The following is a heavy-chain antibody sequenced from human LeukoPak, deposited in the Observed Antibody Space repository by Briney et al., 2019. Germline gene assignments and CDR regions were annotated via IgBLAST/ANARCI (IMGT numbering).Heavy chain of an antibody. V-gene: IGHV1-69*04. CDR1: GGTFSSYA. Sequence: SVKVSCKASGGTFSSYAISWVRQAPGQGLEWMGRIIPILGIANYAQKFQGRVTITADKSTSTAYMELSSLRSEDTAVYYCASGHNLYYYDSSGYYYYWGHGTLVTVSS. CDR3: ASGHNLYYYDSSGYYYY. CDR2: IIPILGIA. D-gene: IGHD3-22*01. J-gene: IGHJ4*01.